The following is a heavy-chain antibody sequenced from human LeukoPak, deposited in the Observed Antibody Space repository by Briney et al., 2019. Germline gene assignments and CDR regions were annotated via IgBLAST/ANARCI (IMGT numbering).Heavy chain of an antibody. D-gene: IGHD3-9*01. V-gene: IGHV1-2*02. CDR3: ARDLDDILTGYYPFDY. CDR1: GYTFTGYY. J-gene: IGHJ4*02. CDR2: INPNSGGT. Sequence: ASVNVSCKASGYTFTGYYMHWVRQAPGQGLEWMGWINPNSGGTNYAQKFQGRVTMTRDTSISTAYMELSRLRSDDTAVYYCARDLDDILTGYYPFDYWGQGTLVTVSS.